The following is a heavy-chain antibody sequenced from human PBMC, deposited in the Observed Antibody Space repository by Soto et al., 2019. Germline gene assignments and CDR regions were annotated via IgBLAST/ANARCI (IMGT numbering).Heavy chain of an antibody. CDR3: AREDVLGTRSFDY. CDR2: ISSNSVTI. D-gene: IGHD2-8*02. J-gene: IGHJ4*02. Sequence: GGSLRLSCGASGFIFSKYSMNWVRQAPGKGLEWLSYISSNSVTIYYADSVRGRFTIFRDNAKNSLYLQMNSLRDEDTAVYYCAREDVLGTRSFDYWGQGALVTVSS. CDR1: GFIFSKYS. V-gene: IGHV3-48*02.